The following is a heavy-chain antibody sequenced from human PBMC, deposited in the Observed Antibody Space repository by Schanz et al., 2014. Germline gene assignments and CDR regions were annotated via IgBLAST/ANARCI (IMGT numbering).Heavy chain of an antibody. J-gene: IGHJ3*01. CDR2: MYINSGST. CDR1: GFTVNTNY. Sequence: EVQLVESGGGLIQPGGSLRLSCAVSGFTVNTNYMSWVRQAPGKGLEWISSMYINSGSTQYADSVKGRFIISRDSSKNTLFLQMNSLRAEDTAVYFCARGGDRDGYKLAFDVWGQGTLVTVSS. CDR3: ARGGDRDGYKLAFDV. D-gene: IGHD5-12*01. V-gene: IGHV3-53*01.